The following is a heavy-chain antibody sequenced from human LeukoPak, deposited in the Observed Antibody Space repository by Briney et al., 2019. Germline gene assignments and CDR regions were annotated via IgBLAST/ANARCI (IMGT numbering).Heavy chain of an antibody. V-gene: IGHV4-34*01. CDR1: GGSFSGYY. J-gene: IGHJ5*02. CDR3: ARGGIAAVGGSGWFDP. Sequence: SSETLSLTCAVYGGSFSGYYWNWIRQPPGKGLEWMGEINHSGSTNYNPSLKSRVTISVYTSKNQFSLKLSSVTAADTAVYYCARGGIAAVGGSGWFDPWGQGTLVTVSS. D-gene: IGHD6-13*01. CDR2: INHSGST.